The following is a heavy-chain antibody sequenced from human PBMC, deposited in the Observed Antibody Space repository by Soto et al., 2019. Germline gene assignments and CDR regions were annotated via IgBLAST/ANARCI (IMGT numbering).Heavy chain of an antibody. CDR2: IIPIFGTA. Sequence: GASVKVSCKASGGTFSSYAISWVRQAPGQGLEWMGGIIPIFGTANYAQKFQGRVTITADESTSTAYMELSSLRSEDTAVYYCARNPRSYYTYIDYWGQGTLVTVSS. D-gene: IGHD3-10*01. CDR3: ARNPRSYYTYIDY. CDR1: GGTFSSYA. J-gene: IGHJ4*02. V-gene: IGHV1-69*13.